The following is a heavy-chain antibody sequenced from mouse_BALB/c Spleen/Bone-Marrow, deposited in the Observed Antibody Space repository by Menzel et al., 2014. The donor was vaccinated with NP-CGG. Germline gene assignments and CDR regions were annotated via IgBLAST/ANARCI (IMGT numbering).Heavy chain of an antibody. CDR1: GYSFTGYT. J-gene: IGHJ1*01. CDR3: ASYYGSTWYFDV. V-gene: IGHV1-18*01. D-gene: IGHD1-1*01. Sequence: EVQLLQSGPELVKPGASMKISCKASGYSFTGYTMNWVKQSHGKDLEWIGLINPYNGGTTYNQYFKGKATLAVDRSSSTAYMELLSLTSEDSAVYYCASYYGSTWYFDVWGAGTTVTVSS. CDR2: INPYNGGT.